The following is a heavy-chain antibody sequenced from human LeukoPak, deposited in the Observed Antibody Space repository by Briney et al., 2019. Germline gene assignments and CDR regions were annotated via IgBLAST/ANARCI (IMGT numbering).Heavy chain of an antibody. D-gene: IGHD3-3*01. CDR3: ASLDFWSGYFDS. V-gene: IGHV3-66*01. CDR2: IYSGGST. Sequence: GGSLRLSCAASGFTVSRNYMSWVRQAPGKGLEWVCLIYSGGSTHYADSVKGRFTISRDSSKNTLYLQMNSLRAEDTAVYYCASLDFWSGYFDSWGQGTLVTVSS. CDR1: GFTVSRNY. J-gene: IGHJ4*02.